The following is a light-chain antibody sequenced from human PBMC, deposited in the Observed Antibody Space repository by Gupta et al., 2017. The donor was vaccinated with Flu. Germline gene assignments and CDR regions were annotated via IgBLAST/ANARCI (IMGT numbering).Light chain of an antibody. CDR3: CADAGGATWM. V-gene: IGLV2-23*02. CDR1: RSKVGTDDF. Sequence: LVTSSWTGSRSKVGTDDFVDWYQEHAGKAHELVIFEVSQGTAGVTNRFSDSKSDNTATLPVSGLQVEDEANYYCCADAGGATWMFGGGTKFTVL. J-gene: IGLJ3*02. CDR2: EVS.